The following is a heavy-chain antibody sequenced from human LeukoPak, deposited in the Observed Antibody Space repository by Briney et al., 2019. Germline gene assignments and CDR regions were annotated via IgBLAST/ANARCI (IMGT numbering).Heavy chain of an antibody. CDR3: ARPGYSGYDTTFDY. CDR2: IIPILGIA. V-gene: IGHV1-69*04. CDR1: GYTFTNYG. J-gene: IGHJ4*02. D-gene: IGHD5-12*01. Sequence: SVKVSCKASGYTFTNYGINWVRQAPGQRPEWMGRIIPILGIANYAQKFQGRVTITADKSTSTAYMELSSLRSEDTAVYYCARPGYSGYDTTFDYWGQGTLVTVSS.